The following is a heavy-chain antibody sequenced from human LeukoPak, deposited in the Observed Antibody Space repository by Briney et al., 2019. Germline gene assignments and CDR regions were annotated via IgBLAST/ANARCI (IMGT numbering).Heavy chain of an antibody. D-gene: IGHD3-22*01. CDR1: GGSIGSSSYY. V-gene: IGHV4-39*07. CDR2: IYYSGST. Sequence: SETLSLTCTVSGGSIGSSSYYWGWIRQPPGKGLEWIGSIYYSGSTYYNPSLKSRVTISVDTSKNQFSLKLSSVTAADTAVYYCASDAFYDSGGYYYYWGQGTLVTVSS. CDR3: ASDAFYDSGGYYYY. J-gene: IGHJ4*02.